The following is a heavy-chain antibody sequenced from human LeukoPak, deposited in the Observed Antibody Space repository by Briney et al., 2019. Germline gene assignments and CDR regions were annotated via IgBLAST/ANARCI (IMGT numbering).Heavy chain of an antibody. CDR3: ARSWLRFGELTPNY. CDR2: ISYDGSNK. J-gene: IGHJ4*02. V-gene: IGHV3-30*04. CDR1: GFTFSSYA. Sequence: GGSLRLSCAASGFTFSSYAMHWVRQAPGKGLEWVAVISYDGSNKYYAGSVKGRFTISRDNSKNTLYLQMNSLRAEDTAVYYCARSWLRFGELTPNYWGQGTLVTVSS. D-gene: IGHD3-10*01.